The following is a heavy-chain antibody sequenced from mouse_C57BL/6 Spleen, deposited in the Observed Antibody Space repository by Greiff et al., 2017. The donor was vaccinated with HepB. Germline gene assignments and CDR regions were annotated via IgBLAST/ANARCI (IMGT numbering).Heavy chain of an antibody. CDR3: ARGGLRRWSFDV. CDR2: ISYDGSN. D-gene: IGHD2-2*01. J-gene: IGHJ1*03. CDR1: GYSITSGYY. Sequence: EVQLQQSGPGLVKPSQSLSLTCSVTGYSITSGYYWNWIRQFPGNKLEWMGYISYDGSNNYNPSLKNRISITRDTSKNQFFLKLNSVTTEDTATYYCARGGLRRWSFDVWGTGTTVTVSS. V-gene: IGHV3-6*01.